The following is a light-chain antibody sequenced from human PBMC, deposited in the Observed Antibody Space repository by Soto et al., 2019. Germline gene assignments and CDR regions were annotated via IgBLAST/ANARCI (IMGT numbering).Light chain of an antibody. V-gene: IGKV3-20*01. J-gene: IGKJ1*01. CDR2: GAS. CDR3: PQYDSSPRT. Sequence: EIVLTQSPGTLSLSPGERATLSCRASQSVSSSYLAWYQQKPGQAPRLLIYGASSRATGIPDRVSGSGSGTDFTLTISRLEPEDFAVDYCPQYDSSPRTFGLGTQVEVK. CDR1: QSVSSSY.